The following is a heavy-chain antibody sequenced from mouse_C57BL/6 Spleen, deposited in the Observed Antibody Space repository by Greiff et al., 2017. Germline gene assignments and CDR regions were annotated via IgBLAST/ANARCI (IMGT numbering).Heavy chain of an antibody. CDR2: ISDGGSYT. Sequence: EVQLVESGGGLVKPGGSLKLSCAASGFTFSSYAMSWVRQTPEKRLEWVATISDGGSYTYYPDNVTGRFTISRDNAKNNLYLQMSHLKSEDTAMYYCARDQNSNSSWFAYWGQGTLVTVSA. V-gene: IGHV5-4*01. J-gene: IGHJ3*01. CDR3: ARDQNSNSSWFAY. D-gene: IGHD2-5*01. CDR1: GFTFSSYA.